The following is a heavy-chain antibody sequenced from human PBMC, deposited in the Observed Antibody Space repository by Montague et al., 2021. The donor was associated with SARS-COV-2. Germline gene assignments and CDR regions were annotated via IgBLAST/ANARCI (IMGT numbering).Heavy chain of an antibody. CDR3: ARVSYRLGFMASYYGMDV. CDR2: ISHSGST. Sequence: SETLSLTCAVSGGSISTNNWWTWVRLPPGKGLEWIGEISHSGSTNYNPSLKSRVTISIDTSKNQFSLKLSSVTAADTAVYYCARVSYRLGFMASYYGMDVWGRGTTVTVSS. D-gene: IGHD2-2*01. CDR1: GGSISTNNW. V-gene: IGHV4-4*02. J-gene: IGHJ6*02.